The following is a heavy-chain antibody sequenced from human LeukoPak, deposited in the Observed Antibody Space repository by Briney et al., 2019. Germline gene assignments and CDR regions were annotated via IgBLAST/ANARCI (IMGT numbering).Heavy chain of an antibody. CDR3: ARRGTYYDSSGYYLVLDY. D-gene: IGHD3-22*01. CDR2: IYYSGST. J-gene: IGHJ4*02. V-gene: IGHV4-39*01. Sequence: TETLSLTCTVSGGSISSSSYSWGWIRQPPGKGLEWIVSIYYSGSTYYNPSLKSRVTIYVDMYKNQFSVKLSSVSAADTAVYYCARRGTYYDSSGYYLVLDYWGQGTLVSVSS. CDR1: GGSISSSSYS.